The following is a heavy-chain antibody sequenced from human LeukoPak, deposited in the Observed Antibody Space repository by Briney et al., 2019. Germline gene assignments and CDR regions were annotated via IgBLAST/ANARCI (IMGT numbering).Heavy chain of an antibody. V-gene: IGHV4-61*02. Sequence: SETLSLTCTVSGGSVSSDNSYWNWIRQPAGKGLEWIGRICADGSSTYNPSLKSRVTISVDSSKNQFSLRLSSMTAADTAVYYCARGYYYHRWGQGTLVTVSS. J-gene: IGHJ4*02. D-gene: IGHD3-22*01. CDR1: GGSVSSDNSY. CDR3: ARGYYYHR. CDR2: ICADGSS.